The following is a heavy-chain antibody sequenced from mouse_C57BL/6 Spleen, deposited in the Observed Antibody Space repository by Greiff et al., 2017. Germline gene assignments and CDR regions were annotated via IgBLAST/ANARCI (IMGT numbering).Heavy chain of an antibody. CDR2: IDPENGDT. V-gene: IGHV14-4*01. Sequence: VQLQQSGAELVRPGASVKLSCTASGFTFTDDYMHWVKQRPEQGLEWIGWIDPENGDTEYDSKFKGKATITADTSSNTAYLPLSSLTSEDTAVYCCTTGGVDSSGYDCAMDYWGQGTSLTVSS. J-gene: IGHJ4*01. CDR1: GFTFTDDY. D-gene: IGHD3-2*02. CDR3: TTGGVDSSGYDCAMDY.